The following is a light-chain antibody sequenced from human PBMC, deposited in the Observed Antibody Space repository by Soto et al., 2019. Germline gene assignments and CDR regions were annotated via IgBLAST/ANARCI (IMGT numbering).Light chain of an antibody. J-gene: IGKJ5*01. V-gene: IGKV3-20*01. CDR3: QQYGSSPLIS. Sequence: EIVRTQSPATLSRSPGERATLSCRASQSVSSNLAWYQKKPGQAPRLLLFGASKRATGIPDRFSGSGSGRDFTLTISGLEPEDFAVYYCQQYGSSPLISFGQGTRLEIK. CDR2: GAS. CDR1: QSVSSN.